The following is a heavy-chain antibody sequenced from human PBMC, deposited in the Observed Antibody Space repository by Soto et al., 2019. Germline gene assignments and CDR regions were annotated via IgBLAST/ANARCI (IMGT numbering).Heavy chain of an antibody. CDR1: GVIFRGYA. Sequence: GGSLRLSCAVSGVIFRGYAMNWVRQAPGKGLEWVSYISSSSSTIYYADSVKGRFTISRDNAKNSLYLQMNSLRAEDTAVYYCARDLGSSWYPEYFQHWGQGTLVTVSS. J-gene: IGHJ1*01. D-gene: IGHD6-13*01. CDR2: ISSSSSTI. V-gene: IGHV3-48*01. CDR3: ARDLGSSWYPEYFQH.